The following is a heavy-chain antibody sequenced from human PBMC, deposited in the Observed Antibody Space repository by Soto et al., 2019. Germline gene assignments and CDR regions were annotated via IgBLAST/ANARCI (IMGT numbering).Heavy chain of an antibody. CDR2: ISSTTNYI. Sequence: PGGSLRLSCAASGFTFTRYSMNWVCQAPGKGLEWVSSISSTTNYIYYADSMKGRFTISRDDSKNTAYLQMNSLQTEDTAVYYCTRDLFSYDYSGILWFDPWGQGTLVTVSS. J-gene: IGHJ5*02. D-gene: IGHD3-16*01. CDR3: TRDLFSYDYSGILWFDP. V-gene: IGHV3-21*04. CDR1: GFTFTRYS.